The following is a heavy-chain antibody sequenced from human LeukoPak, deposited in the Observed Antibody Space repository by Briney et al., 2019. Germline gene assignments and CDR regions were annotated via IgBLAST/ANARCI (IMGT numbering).Heavy chain of an antibody. V-gene: IGHV4-59*08. J-gene: IGHJ6*02. CDR3: ARHFSMAGTGTPIYYYYYGMDV. D-gene: IGHD6-19*01. CDR1: GGSISSYY. Sequence: PSETLSLTCTVSGGSISSYYWSWIRQPPGKGLEWIGYIYYSGSTNYNPSLKSRVTISVDTSKNQFSLKLSSVTAADTAVYYCARHFSMAGTGTPIYYYYYGMDVWGQGTTVTVSS. CDR2: IYYSGST.